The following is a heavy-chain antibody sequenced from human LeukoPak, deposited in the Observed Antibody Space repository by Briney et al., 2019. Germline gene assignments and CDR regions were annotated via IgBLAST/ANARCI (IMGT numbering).Heavy chain of an antibody. CDR1: GFTVSNTY. Sequence: PGGSLRLSCAASGFTVSNTYMSWVRRAPGKGREWVSIIYSGGSTYYADSVKGRFTISRDNSKNTLHLQMNSLRAEDTALYYCARDGEYSYGLTWGQGTLVTVSS. CDR2: IYSGGST. CDR3: ARDGEYSYGLT. J-gene: IGHJ5*02. V-gene: IGHV3-53*01. D-gene: IGHD5-18*01.